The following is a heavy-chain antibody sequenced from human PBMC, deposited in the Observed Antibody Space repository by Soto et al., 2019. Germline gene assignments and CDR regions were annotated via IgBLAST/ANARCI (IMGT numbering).Heavy chain of an antibody. Sequence: GGSLRLSCAASGFTFSSYGMHWVRQAPGKGLEWVAVISYDGSNKYYADSVKGRFTISRDNSKNTLYLQMNSLRAEDTAVYYCAKEELGGYGGNDAFDIWGQGTMVTVSS. D-gene: IGHD4-17*01. CDR3: AKEELGGYGGNDAFDI. CDR1: GFTFSSYG. CDR2: ISYDGSNK. V-gene: IGHV3-30*18. J-gene: IGHJ3*02.